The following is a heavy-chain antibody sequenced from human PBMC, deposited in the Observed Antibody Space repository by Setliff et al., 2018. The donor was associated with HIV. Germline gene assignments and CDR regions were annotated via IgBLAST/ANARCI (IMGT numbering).Heavy chain of an antibody. CDR2: IIPLLGTA. CDR1: GGTFSTYG. J-gene: IGHJ3*01. D-gene: IGHD3-10*02. Sequence: SVKVSCKASGGTFSTYGVSWVRQAPGEGLEWMGTIIPLLGTANYAQKFQGRLTITADEPRRIAYMQLSSLSPEDTAIFYCARDLLGPARFHPNPFDVWGQGTLVTVSS. CDR3: ARDLLGPARFHPNPFDV. V-gene: IGHV1-69*11.